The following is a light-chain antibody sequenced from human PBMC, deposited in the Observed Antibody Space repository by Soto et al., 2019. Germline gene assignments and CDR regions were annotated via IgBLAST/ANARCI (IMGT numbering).Light chain of an antibody. CDR3: VLFLGSGISV. J-gene: IGLJ3*02. V-gene: IGLV8-61*01. CDR1: SASITTNYQ. CDR2: STY. Sequence: QAVVTQEPALSVSPGGTVTLTCGLSSASITTNYQPSWFQQTPGQAPRTLIYSTYTRSSGVPDRFSCSILGNKAAHTITGSQTDDEAVYYCVLFLGSGISVFGGGTKLTVL.